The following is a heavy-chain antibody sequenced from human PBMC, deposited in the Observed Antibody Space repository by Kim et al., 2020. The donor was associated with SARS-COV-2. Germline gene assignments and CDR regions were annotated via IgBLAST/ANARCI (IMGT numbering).Heavy chain of an antibody. CDR3: ARDLYHKLLWFGEFPPYYYYYGMDV. CDR1: GFTFSSYS. CDR2: ISSSSSYI. J-gene: IGHJ6*02. D-gene: IGHD3-10*01. Sequence: GGSLRLSCAASGFTFSSYSMNWVRQAPGKGLEWVSSISSSSSYIYYADSVKGRFTISRDNAKNSLYLQMNSLRAEDTAVYYCARDLYHKLLWFGEFPPYYYYYGMDVWGQGTTVTVSS. V-gene: IGHV3-21*01.